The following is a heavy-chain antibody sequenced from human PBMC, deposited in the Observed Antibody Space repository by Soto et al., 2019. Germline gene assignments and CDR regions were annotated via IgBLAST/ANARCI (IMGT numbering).Heavy chain of an antibody. Sequence: EVQLLESGGGLVQSGGSLRLSCIASGVTFSTYAMSWVRQAPGKGLEWVSAISGSGGSTYYADSVKGRFTISRDNSKNSLYMQMNRLRAEDTAVYYCAKQRAGFGSGSDTYCFDYWGQGTLVTVSS. V-gene: IGHV3-23*01. J-gene: IGHJ4*02. CDR2: ISGSGGST. CDR3: AKQRAGFGSGSDTYCFDY. CDR1: GVTFSTYA. D-gene: IGHD3-10*01.